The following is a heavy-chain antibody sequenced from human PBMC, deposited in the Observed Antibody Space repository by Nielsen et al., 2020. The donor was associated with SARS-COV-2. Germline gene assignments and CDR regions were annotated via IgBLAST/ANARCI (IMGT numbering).Heavy chain of an antibody. CDR2: ISSGGGSTR. Sequence: WIRQPPGKGLEWVSYISSGGGSTRYYADSVRGRFTISRDNAKSTLYLQMNSLSAEDTAVYYCARDFYGEDSWGQGTLVTVSS. CDR3: ARDFYGEDS. J-gene: IGHJ4*02. V-gene: IGHV3-11*04. D-gene: IGHD2/OR15-2a*01.